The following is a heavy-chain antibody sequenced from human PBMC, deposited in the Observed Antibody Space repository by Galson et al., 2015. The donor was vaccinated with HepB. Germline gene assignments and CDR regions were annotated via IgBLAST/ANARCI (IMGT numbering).Heavy chain of an antibody. J-gene: IGHJ6*02. CDR3: ARFDFYGMDV. Sequence: SVKVSCKASGYTFTNYGVVWVRQAPGQGLEWVGWIRAYDGHTNYAQKLQGRVTITADTSTSTAYLELRSLRSGDTATYFCARFDFYGMDVWGQGTTVTVSS. CDR1: GYTFTNYG. V-gene: IGHV1-18*01. CDR2: IRAYDGHT.